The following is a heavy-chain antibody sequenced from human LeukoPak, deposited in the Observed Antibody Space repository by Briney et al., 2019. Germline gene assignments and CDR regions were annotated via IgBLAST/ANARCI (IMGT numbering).Heavy chain of an antibody. J-gene: IGHJ6*02. Sequence: SVKVSCKASGGTFSSYAISWVRQAPGQGLEWMGGIIPIFGTANYAQKFQGRVTITADESTSTAYMELSSLRSEDTAVYYCARGKVVVTETYYYGMDVWGQGTTVTVSS. CDR2: IIPIFGTA. V-gene: IGHV1-69*01. CDR3: ARGKVVVTETYYYGMDV. CDR1: GGTFSSYA. D-gene: IGHD2-21*02.